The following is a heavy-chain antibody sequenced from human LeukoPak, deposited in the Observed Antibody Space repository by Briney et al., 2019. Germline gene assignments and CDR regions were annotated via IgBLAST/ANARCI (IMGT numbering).Heavy chain of an antibody. J-gene: IGHJ4*02. V-gene: IGHV1-69*13. CDR3: ARGRRYGDYAINYYFDY. CDR1: GGTFSSYA. CDR2: IIPIFGTA. D-gene: IGHD4-17*01. Sequence: SVKVSCKASGGTFSSYAISWVRQAPGQGLEWMGGIIPIFGTANYAQKFQGRVTITADESTSTAYMELSSLRSEDTAVYYCARGRRYGDYAINYYFDYWGQGTLVTVSS.